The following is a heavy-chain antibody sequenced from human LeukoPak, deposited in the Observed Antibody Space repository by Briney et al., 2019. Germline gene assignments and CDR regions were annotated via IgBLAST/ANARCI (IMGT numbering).Heavy chain of an antibody. CDR3: AKFSLGTCYSSLDN. J-gene: IGHJ4*02. D-gene: IGHD2-15*01. CDR1: GFTFSSFA. V-gene: IGHV3-23*01. Sequence: GGSLRLSCAASGFTFSSFAMTWVRQAPGKGLEWVSGISGSGGSIYYADSVKGRFTISRDNSKNTLYLQMNSLRAEDTAVYFCAKFSLGTCYSSLDNWGQGTLVTVSS. CDR2: ISGSGGSI.